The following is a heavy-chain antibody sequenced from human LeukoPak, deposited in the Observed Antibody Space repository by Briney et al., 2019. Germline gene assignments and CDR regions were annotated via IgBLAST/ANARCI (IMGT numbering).Heavy chain of an antibody. CDR2: IKQDGSEK. CDR3: ARKSYYYYMDV. J-gene: IGHJ6*03. Sequence: GGSLRLSRAASGFTFSSYWMSWVRQAPGKGLEWVANIKQDGSEKYYVDSVKGRFTISRDNAKNSLYLQMNSLRAEDTAVYYCARKSYYYYMDVWGKGTTVAISS. V-gene: IGHV3-7*01. CDR1: GFTFSSYW.